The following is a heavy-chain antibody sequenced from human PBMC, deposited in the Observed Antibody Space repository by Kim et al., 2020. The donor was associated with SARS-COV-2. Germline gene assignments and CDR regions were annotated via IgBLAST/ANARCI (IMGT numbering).Heavy chain of an antibody. CDR1: GFTVSSNY. Sequence: GGSLRLSCAASGFTVSSNYLSWVRQAPGKGLGWVSVIYSGDSTYYADSVKGRFTIYRDNSKNTLYLQMNSLSAEDTAVYYCARWGLGSPPPGDNHPAGAFDYWGQGTLVTVSS. V-gene: IGHV3-66*01. D-gene: IGHD6-19*01. CDR2: IYSGDST. J-gene: IGHJ4*02. CDR3: ARWGLGSPPPGDNHPAGAFDY.